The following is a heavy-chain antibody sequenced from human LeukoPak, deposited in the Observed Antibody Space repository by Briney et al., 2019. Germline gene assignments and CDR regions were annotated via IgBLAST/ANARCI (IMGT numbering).Heavy chain of an antibody. V-gene: IGHV4-38-2*01. CDR1: GYSISSGYY. CDR3: ARRRYDYVWGSYRPFDY. Sequence: SETLSLTCAVSGYSISSGYYWGWIRQPPRKGLEWIGSIYHSGSTYYNPSLKSRVTISVDTSKNQFSLKLSSVTAADTAVYYCARRRYDYVWGSYRPFDYWGQGTLVTVSS. J-gene: IGHJ4*02. D-gene: IGHD3-16*02. CDR2: IYHSGST.